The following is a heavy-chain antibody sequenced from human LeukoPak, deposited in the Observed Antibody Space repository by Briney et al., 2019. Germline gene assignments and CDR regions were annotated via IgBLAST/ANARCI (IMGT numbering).Heavy chain of an antibody. CDR1: GGSFSGYY. Sequence: SETLSLTCAVYGGSFSGYYRSWIRQPPGKGLEWIGYIYYSGSTNYNPSLKSRVTISVDTSKNQFSLKLNSVTAADTAVYYCARQGGSSSAYYWFDPWGQGTLVTVSS. J-gene: IGHJ5*02. CDR3: ARQGGSSSAYYWFDP. D-gene: IGHD3-22*01. V-gene: IGHV4-59*08. CDR2: IYYSGST.